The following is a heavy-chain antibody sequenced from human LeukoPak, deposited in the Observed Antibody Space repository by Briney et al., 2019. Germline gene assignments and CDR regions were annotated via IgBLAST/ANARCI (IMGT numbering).Heavy chain of an antibody. D-gene: IGHD3-22*01. CDR1: GFTFSSYS. V-gene: IGHV3-21*01. CDR2: ISTSSSYI. Sequence: GGSLRLSCAASGFTFSSYSMNWVRQAPGKGLEWVSSISTSSSYIYYADSVKGRFTISRDNAKNSLSLQMNSLRAEDTAVYYCARDHHRRHYDSQARDTFDIWGPGTLVTVSS. CDR3: ARDHHRRHYDSQARDTFDI. J-gene: IGHJ3*02.